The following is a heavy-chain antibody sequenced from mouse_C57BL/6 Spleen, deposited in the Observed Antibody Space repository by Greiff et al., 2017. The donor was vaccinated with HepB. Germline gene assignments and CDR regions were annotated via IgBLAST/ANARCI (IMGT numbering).Heavy chain of an antibody. Sequence: DVKLVESGPELVKPGASVKISCKASGYSFTGYYMNWVKQSPEKSLEWIGEINPSTGGTTYNQKFKAKATLTVDKSSSTAYMQLKSLTSEDSAVYYCARLGDYPSFDYWGKGTTLTVSS. CDR1: GYSFTGYY. J-gene: IGHJ2*01. CDR3: ARLGDYPSFDY. V-gene: IGHV1-42*01. CDR2: INPSTGGT. D-gene: IGHD2-4*01.